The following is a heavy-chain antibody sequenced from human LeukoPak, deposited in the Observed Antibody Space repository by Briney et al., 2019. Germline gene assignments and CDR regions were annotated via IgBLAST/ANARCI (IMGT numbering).Heavy chain of an antibody. CDR2: IYSGGST. J-gene: IGHJ4*02. V-gene: IGHV3-53*01. CDR3: ARGTYSGTYLVY. CDR1: GFTVSSNY. Sequence: GGSLTLSCAASGFTVSSNYMNWVRQAPGKGLEWVSVIYSGGSTYYADSVKGRFTISRDNSKNALYLQMNSLRAEDTAVYYCARGTYSGTYLVYWGQGTLVTVSS. D-gene: IGHD1-26*01.